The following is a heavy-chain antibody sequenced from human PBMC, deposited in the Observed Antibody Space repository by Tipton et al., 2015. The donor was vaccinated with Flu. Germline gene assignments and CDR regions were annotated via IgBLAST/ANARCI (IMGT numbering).Heavy chain of an antibody. CDR3: AKAGSKTIFGVVTPYYYYGLDV. D-gene: IGHD3-3*01. J-gene: IGHJ6*02. CDR1: GDTFSRNA. Sequence: QLVQSGAEVKKPGSSVKVSCKTSGDTFSRNAISWVRQAPGQGLEWMGGIIPIFVTPKYAQKFRGRVTITADESTTTTYMELSSLRSEDTAVYYCAKAGSKTIFGVVTPYYYYGLDVWGQGTTVTVSS. V-gene: IGHV1-69*01. CDR2: IIPIFVTP.